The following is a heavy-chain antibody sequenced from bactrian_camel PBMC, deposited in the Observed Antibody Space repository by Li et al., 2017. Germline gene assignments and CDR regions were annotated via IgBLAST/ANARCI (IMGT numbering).Heavy chain of an antibody. J-gene: IGHJ4*01. CDR3: LGEVLY. Sequence: VQLVESGGDLVQPGGSLILSCEASGFSLRDYWMYWVRQAPGKGLERVAIINEGGSTTRYTDSVKGRFTISRDNAKNRVYLQMDSLEFEDTAVYYCLGEVLYWGQGTQVTVS. D-gene: IGHD1*01. CDR2: INEGGSTT. CDR1: GFSLRDYW. V-gene: IGHV3S1*01.